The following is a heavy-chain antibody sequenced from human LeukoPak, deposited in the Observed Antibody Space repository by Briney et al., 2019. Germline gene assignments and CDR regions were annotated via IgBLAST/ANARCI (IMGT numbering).Heavy chain of an antibody. V-gene: IGHV3-53*04. CDR2: IYSGGST. CDR1: GFTVSSNY. CDR3: ASVYDSRGDYFAY. J-gene: IGHJ4*02. Sequence: PGGSLRLSCAASGFTVSSNYMSWVRQAPGQGLEWVSVIYSGGSTYYADSVKGRFTISRHNSKNTLCLQMNSLRAEDTAVYYCASVYDSRGDYFAYWGQGTLVTVSS. D-gene: IGHD3-22*01.